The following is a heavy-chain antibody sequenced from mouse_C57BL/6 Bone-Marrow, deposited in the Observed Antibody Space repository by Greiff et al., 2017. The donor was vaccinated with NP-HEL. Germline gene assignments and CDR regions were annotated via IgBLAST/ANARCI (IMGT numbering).Heavy chain of an antibody. CDR2: ISSGSSTI. D-gene: IGHD2-12*01. V-gene: IGHV5-17*01. J-gene: IGHJ4*01. Sequence: VMLVESGGGLVKPGGSLKLSCAASGFTFSDYGMHWVRQAPEKGLEWVAYISSGSSTIYYEDTVKGRFTISRDNAKNTLFLQMTSLRSEDTAMYYCARRYRGLYYYAMDYWGQGTSVTVSS. CDR1: GFTFSDYG. CDR3: ARRYRGLYYYAMDY.